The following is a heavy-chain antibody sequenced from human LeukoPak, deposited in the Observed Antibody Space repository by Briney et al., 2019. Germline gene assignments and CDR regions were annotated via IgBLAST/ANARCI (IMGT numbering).Heavy chain of an antibody. D-gene: IGHD3-16*01. V-gene: IGHV3-23*01. CDR1: GFTLSSYG. CDR2: LNYSGGRT. Sequence: RGSPRLSCAAAGFTLSSYGMSSVSHAPGEGLGCGLDLNYSGGRTYYADSVKGRFTISRDNSKETIYLQMNSLRAEDTAVYYCAKVLITFGGVSAIIDYWGQGTLVSVSS. J-gene: IGHJ4*02. CDR3: AKVLITFGGVSAIIDY.